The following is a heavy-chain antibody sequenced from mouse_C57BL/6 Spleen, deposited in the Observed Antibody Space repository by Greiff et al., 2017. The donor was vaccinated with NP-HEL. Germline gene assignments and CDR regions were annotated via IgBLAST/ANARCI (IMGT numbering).Heavy chain of an antibody. CDR3: ARYGYDGYYAMDY. Sequence: QVQLQQSGPELVKPGASVKLSCKASGYTFTSYYINWVKQRPGQGLEWIGWIYPRDGSTTYNEKFKGKATLTVDTSSSTAYLELHSLTSEDSAVYFCARYGYDGYYAMDYWGQGTSVTVSS. V-gene: IGHV1-85*01. CDR1: GYTFTSYY. D-gene: IGHD2-2*01. J-gene: IGHJ4*01. CDR2: IYPRDGST.